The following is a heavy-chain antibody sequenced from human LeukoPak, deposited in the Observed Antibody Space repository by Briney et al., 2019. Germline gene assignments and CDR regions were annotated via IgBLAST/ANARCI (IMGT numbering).Heavy chain of an antibody. CDR2: INHSGST. D-gene: IGHD4-17*01. CDR3: ARGTTVTTFASYYFDY. Sequence: SETLSLTCAVYGGSFSGYYWSWIRQPPGKGLEWIGEINHSGSTNYNPSLKSRVTISVDTSKNQFSLKLSSVTAADTAVYYCARGTTVTTFASYYFDYWGQGTLVTVSS. V-gene: IGHV4-34*01. J-gene: IGHJ4*02. CDR1: GGSFSGYY.